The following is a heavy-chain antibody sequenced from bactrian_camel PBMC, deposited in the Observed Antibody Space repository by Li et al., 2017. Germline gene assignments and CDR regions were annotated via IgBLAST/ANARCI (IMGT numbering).Heavy chain of an antibody. D-gene: IGHD2*01. J-gene: IGHJ6*01. CDR3: AAEDGGVVITTCPSGEFGY. Sequence: VQLVESGGGLVQPGGSLRLSCAASGFTFSNYDMSWVRQTPGKGLEWVSTINTAGGSTYYADSVKGRFTISRDNAKNTVYLQMNSLKPEDTAVYYCAAEDGGVVITTCPSGEFGYWGQGTQVTVS. V-gene: IGHV3S40*01. CDR2: INTAGGST. CDR1: GFTFSNYD.